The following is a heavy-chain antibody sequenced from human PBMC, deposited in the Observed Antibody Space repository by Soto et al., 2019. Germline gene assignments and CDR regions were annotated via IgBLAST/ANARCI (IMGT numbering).Heavy chain of an antibody. D-gene: IGHD3-16*02. Sequence: GGSLRLSCAASGFPFCNYAMSWVRQAPGKGLEWVSGIRGSGGNTYHADSVKGRFTISRGNSENTLYLQMNGLRADDTALYFCAKSRVFIGAIVTLLDSWGQGTQVTVSS. CDR2: IRGSGGNT. CDR3: AKSRVFIGAIVTLLDS. J-gene: IGHJ4*02. CDR1: GFPFCNYA. V-gene: IGHV3-23*01.